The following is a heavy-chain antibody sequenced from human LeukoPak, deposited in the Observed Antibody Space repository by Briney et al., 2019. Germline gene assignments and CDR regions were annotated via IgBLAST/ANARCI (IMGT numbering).Heavy chain of an antibody. Sequence: PGGSLRLSCAASGFTFSSYEMNWVRQAPGKGLEWVSYISSSGSTIYYADSVKGRFTISRDNAKNSLYLQMNSLRAEDTAVYYCANSYYYDSSGYSFDYWGQGTLVTVSS. V-gene: IGHV3-48*03. CDR3: ANSYYYDSSGYSFDY. D-gene: IGHD3-22*01. J-gene: IGHJ4*02. CDR1: GFTFSSYE. CDR2: ISSSGSTI.